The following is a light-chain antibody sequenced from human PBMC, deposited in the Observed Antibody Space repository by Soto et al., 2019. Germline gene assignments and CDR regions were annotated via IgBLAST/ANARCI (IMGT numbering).Light chain of an antibody. CDR1: TGPVTTEHY. J-gene: IGLJ3*02. CDR2: DTS. CDR3: LLSYSGFGV. V-gene: IGLV7-46*01. Sequence: QAVVTQEPSLTVSPGGTVTLTCDSSTGPVTTEHYPYWFQQKPGQAPRTLIFDTSNKHSWTPARLSGSLLGGKAALTLSGAQPEDESEYYCLLSYSGFGVFGGGTKLTVL.